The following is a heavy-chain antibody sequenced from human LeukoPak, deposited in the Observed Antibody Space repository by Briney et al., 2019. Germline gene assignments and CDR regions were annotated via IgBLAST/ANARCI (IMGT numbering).Heavy chain of an antibody. CDR2: ISSSSSYI. CDR1: GFTFSSYS. V-gene: IGHV3-21*01. J-gene: IGHJ5*02. D-gene: IGHD3-9*01. CDR3: ARFDISTGYSYA. Sequence: PGGSLRLSCAASGFTFSSYSMNWVRQAPGKGLEWVSSISSSSSYIYYADSVKGRFTISRENAKNSLYLQMNSLRAEDTAVYYCARFDISTGYSYAWGQGTLVTVSS.